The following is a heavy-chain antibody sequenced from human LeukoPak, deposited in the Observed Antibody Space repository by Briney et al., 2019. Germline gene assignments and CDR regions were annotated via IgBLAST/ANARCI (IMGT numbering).Heavy chain of an antibody. CDR2: INPNSGVT. Sequence: WASVKVSCKASGYTFTGYYMHWVRQAPGQGLEWMGWINPNSGVTNYAQKFQGRVTMTRDTSISTAYMELSRLRSDDTAVYYCARTKTDDYSNYEYWGQGTLVTVSS. D-gene: IGHD4-11*01. CDR3: ARTKTDDYSNYEY. CDR1: GYTFTGYY. V-gene: IGHV1-2*02. J-gene: IGHJ4*02.